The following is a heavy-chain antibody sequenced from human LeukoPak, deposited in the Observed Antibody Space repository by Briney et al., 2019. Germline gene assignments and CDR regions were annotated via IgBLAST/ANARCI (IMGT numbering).Heavy chain of an antibody. CDR3: ASTYYYDSSGYYY. J-gene: IGHJ4*02. CDR2: IYYSGST. V-gene: IGHV4-59*01. D-gene: IGHD3-22*01. CDR1: AGSISNYY. Sequence: SETLSLTCTVSAGSISNYYWSWIRQPPGKGLEWIGYIYYSGSTNYNRSLKSRVTISVDTSKNQFSLKLSSVTAADTAVYYCASTYYYDSSGYYYWGQGTLVTVSS.